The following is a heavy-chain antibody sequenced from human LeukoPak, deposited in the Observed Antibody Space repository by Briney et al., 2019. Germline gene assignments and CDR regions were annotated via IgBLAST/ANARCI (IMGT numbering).Heavy chain of an antibody. D-gene: IGHD2-2*01. CDR2: IYYSGST. J-gene: IGHJ3*02. Sequence: ASETLSLTCTVSGGSIGSGGYYWSWIRQHPGKGLEWIGYIYYSGSTYYNPSLKSRVTISVDTSKNQFSLKLSSVTAADTAVYYCASYCSSTSCSSGGAFDIWGQGTMVTVSS. CDR3: ASYCSSTSCSSGGAFDI. V-gene: IGHV4-31*03. CDR1: GGSIGSGGYY.